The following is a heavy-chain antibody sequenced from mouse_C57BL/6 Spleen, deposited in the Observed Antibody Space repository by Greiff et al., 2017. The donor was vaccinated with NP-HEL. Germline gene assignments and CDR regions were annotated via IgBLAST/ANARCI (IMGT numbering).Heavy chain of an antibody. CDR2: ISRGSSTI. V-gene: IGHV5-17*01. Sequence: EVTLQESGGGLVKPGGSLKLSCAASGFTFSDYGMHWVRQAPEKGLEWVAYISRGSSTIYYADTVKGRFTISRDNAKNTLFLQMTSLRSEDTAMYYCARTITTVVGPYYAMDYWGQGTSVTVAS. CDR3: ARTITTVVGPYYAMDY. CDR1: GFTFSDYG. J-gene: IGHJ4*01. D-gene: IGHD1-1*01.